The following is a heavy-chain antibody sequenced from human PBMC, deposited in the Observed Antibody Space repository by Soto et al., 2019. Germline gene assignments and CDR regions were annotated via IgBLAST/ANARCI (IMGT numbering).Heavy chain of an antibody. D-gene: IGHD3-3*01. CDR1: VFTFRSYS. V-gene: IGHV3-21*01. CDR3: ARDRGYFWPGNGMDV. J-gene: IGHJ6*02. CDR2: ISSSSSYI. Sequence: GSLRLSCASSVFTFRSYSMNCVRHSPGKWLEWVSSISSSSSYIYYADSVKGRFTISRDNAKNSLYLQMNSLRAEDTAVYYCARDRGYFWPGNGMDVCGQGTTGTVSS.